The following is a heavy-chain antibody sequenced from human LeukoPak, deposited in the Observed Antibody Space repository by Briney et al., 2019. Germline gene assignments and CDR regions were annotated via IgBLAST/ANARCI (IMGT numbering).Heavy chain of an antibody. Sequence: SGGSLRLSCAASGFNFDNFWMNWVRQAPGKGLEWVSYISSSGSTIYYADSVKGRFTISRDNAKNSLYLQMNSLRAGDTAVYYCAELGITMIGGVWGKGTTVTISS. CDR3: AELGITMIGGV. V-gene: IGHV3-48*03. J-gene: IGHJ6*04. CDR1: GFNFDNFW. CDR2: ISSSGSTI. D-gene: IGHD3-10*02.